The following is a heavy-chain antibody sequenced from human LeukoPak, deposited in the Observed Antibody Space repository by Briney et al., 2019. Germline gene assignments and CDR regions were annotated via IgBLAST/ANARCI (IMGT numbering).Heavy chain of an antibody. D-gene: IGHD2-21*02. CDR3: AGGDPNWFDP. J-gene: IGHJ5*02. CDR2: IYYSGST. Sequence: SETLSLTCTVSGGSICSYYWSWIRQPPGKGLEWIGYIYYSGSTNYNPSLKSRVTISVDTSKNQFSLKLSSVTAADTAVYYCAGGDPNWFDPWGQGTLVAVSS. V-gene: IGHV4-59*01. CDR1: GGSICSYY.